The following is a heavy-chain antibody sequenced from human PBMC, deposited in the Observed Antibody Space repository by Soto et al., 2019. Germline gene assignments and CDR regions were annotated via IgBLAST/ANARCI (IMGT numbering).Heavy chain of an antibody. CDR1: GFPFNTYW. D-gene: IGHD3-9*01. V-gene: IGHV3-74*01. J-gene: IGHJ4*02. Sequence: QLLASGGGLVQPGGSLRLSCAASGFPFNTYWMHWVRHTPGKGLDWVSRISGDGSTTYYADSVTGRFTVSRDNAKNTLYLHMSGLRADDTAVYLCAREYYGLLAGYYNDFWGQGTLVSVSS. CDR3: AREYYGLLAGYYNDF. CDR2: ISGDGSTT.